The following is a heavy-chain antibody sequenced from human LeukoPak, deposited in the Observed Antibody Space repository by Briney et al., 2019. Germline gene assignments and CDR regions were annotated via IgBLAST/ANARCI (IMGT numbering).Heavy chain of an antibody. CDR1: GYTFTSYY. CDR3: ARGPPPYGSGTYYLDY. CDR2: INPSGGST. D-gene: IGHD3-10*01. V-gene: IGHV1-46*01. Sequence: ASVKVSCKASGYTFTSYYMHWVRQAPGQGLEWMGIINPSGGSTSYAQKFQARVTMTRDTSTTTVYMELSSLRSEDTAVYCCARGPPPYGSGTYYLDYWGQGTLVTVSS. J-gene: IGHJ4*02.